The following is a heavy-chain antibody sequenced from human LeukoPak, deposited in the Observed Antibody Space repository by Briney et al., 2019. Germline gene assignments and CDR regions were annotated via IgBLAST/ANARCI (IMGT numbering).Heavy chain of an antibody. D-gene: IGHD3-9*01. J-gene: IGHJ6*03. CDR1: GYTFTSYD. V-gene: IGHV1-8*03. CDR2: MNPNSGNT. CDR3: ARGYLVWGYMDV. Sequence: ASVKVSCKASGYTFTSYDINWVRQATGQGLEWMGWMNPNSGNTGYAQKFQGRVTITRNTSISTAYMELSSLRSEDTAVYYCARGYLVWGYMDVWGKGTTVTVSS.